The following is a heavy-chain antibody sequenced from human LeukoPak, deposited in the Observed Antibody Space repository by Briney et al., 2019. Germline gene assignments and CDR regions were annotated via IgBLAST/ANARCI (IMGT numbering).Heavy chain of an antibody. Sequence: SQTLSLTCTVSGGSISSGSYYWSWIRQPAGKGLEWIGRIYTSGSTNYNPSLKSRVTISVDTSKNQFSLKLSSVTAADTAVYYCARDPKSSWYWFDPWGQGTLVTVSS. CDR3: ARDPKSSWYWFDP. CDR1: GGSISSGSYY. J-gene: IGHJ5*02. CDR2: IYTSGST. D-gene: IGHD6-13*01. V-gene: IGHV4-61*02.